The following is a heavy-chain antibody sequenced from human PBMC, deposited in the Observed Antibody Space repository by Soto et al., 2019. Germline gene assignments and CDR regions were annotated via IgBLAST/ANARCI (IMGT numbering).Heavy chain of an antibody. V-gene: IGHV3-33*01. CDR2: IWYDGSNK. CDR1: GFTFSSYG. CDR3: ARPLHYGGNLRGYFDY. Sequence: QVQLVESGGGVVQPGRSLRLSCAASGFTFSSYGMHWVRQAPGKGLEWVAVIWYDGSNKYYADSVKGRFTISRDNSKNTLYLQMNSLRAEDTAVYYCARPLHYGGNLRGYFDYWGQGTLVTVSS. J-gene: IGHJ4*02. D-gene: IGHD2-21*02.